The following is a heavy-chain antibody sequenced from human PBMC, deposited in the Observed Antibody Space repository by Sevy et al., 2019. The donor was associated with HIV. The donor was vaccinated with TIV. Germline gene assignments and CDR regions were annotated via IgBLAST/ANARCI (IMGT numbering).Heavy chain of an antibody. CDR3: ARDRSAGPAAGAFDI. J-gene: IGHJ3*02. D-gene: IGHD2-2*01. CDR1: GFTFSSYS. CDR2: ISSSSSYI. Sequence: GGSLRLSCAASGFTFSSYSMNWVRQAPGKGLEWDSSISSSSSYIYYADSVKGRFTISRDNAKNSLYLQMNSLRAEDTAVYYCARDRSAGPAAGAFDIWGQGTMVTVSS. V-gene: IGHV3-21*01.